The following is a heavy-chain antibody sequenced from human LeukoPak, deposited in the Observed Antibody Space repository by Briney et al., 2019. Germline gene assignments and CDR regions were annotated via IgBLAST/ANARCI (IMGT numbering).Heavy chain of an antibody. J-gene: IGHJ4*02. CDR2: IWYDGSNK. CDR3: AKDQGYSGYGPGDS. CDR1: GFTFSSYA. V-gene: IGHV3-33*06. D-gene: IGHD5-12*01. Sequence: GGSLRLSCAASGFTFSSYAMHWVRQAPGKGLEWVAVIWYDGSNKYYADSVKGRFTISRDNSKNTIYLQMNSLRAEDTAVYYCAKDQGYSGYGPGDSWGQGTLVTVSS.